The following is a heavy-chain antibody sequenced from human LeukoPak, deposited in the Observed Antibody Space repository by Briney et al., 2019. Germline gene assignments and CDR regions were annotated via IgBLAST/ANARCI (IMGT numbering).Heavy chain of an antibody. CDR2: INPNSGGT. CDR3: ASRGVNYYDSSGYPPPMWD. V-gene: IGHV1-2*06. J-gene: IGHJ4*02. D-gene: IGHD3-22*01. Sequence: ASVKVSCKASGYTFTGYYMRWVRQAPGQGLEWMGRINPNSGGTNYAQKFQGRVTMTRDTSISTAYMELSRLRSDDTAVYYCASRGVNYYDSSGYPPPMWDWGQGTLVTVSS. CDR1: GYTFTGYY.